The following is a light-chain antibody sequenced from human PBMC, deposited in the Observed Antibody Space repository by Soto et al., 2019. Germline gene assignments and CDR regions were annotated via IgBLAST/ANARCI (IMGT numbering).Light chain of an antibody. CDR3: QQTYSAPPT. V-gene: IGKV1-39*01. CDR1: QIISTY. J-gene: IGKJ1*01. Sequence: DIQMTQSPSSLSASVGYIVTITCRASQIISTYLNWYQQRAGLAPRLLIYAASSLQSGVPPRFSGSGSGTDFTLTISSLQPEDFATYFCQQTYSAPPTFGQGTKVDI. CDR2: AAS.